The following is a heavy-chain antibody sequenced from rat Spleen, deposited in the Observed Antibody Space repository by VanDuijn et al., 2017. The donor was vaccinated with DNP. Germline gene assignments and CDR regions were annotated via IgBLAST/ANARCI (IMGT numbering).Heavy chain of an antibody. CDR3: ATQYYYDGSYYYALDA. J-gene: IGHJ4*01. Sequence: EVQLVESGGGLVQPGRSMKLSCEASGFTFSIFPMAWVRQAPTKGLEWVATISTRGGSTYYRDSVKGRFTISRDNAKSTLYLQMDSLRSEDTATYYCATQYYYDGSYYYALDAWGQGTSVTVSS. CDR1: GFTFSIFP. CDR2: ISTRGGST. V-gene: IGHV5-46*01. D-gene: IGHD1-12*02.